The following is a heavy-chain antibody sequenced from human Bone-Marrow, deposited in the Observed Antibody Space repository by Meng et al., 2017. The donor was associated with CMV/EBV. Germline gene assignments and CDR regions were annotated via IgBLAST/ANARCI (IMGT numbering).Heavy chain of an antibody. J-gene: IGHJ6*02. CDR1: GFTFSSYW. CDR3: ARVMVWSGYYSYYYYYYGMDV. D-gene: IGHD3-3*01. Sequence: GESLKISCAASGFTFSSYWMSWVRQAPGKGLEWVANIKQDGSEKYYVDSVKGRFTISRDNAKNSLYLQMNSLRAEYTAVYYCARVMVWSGYYSYYYYYYGMDVCGQRTTVTFSS. CDR2: IKQDGSEK. V-gene: IGHV3-7*01.